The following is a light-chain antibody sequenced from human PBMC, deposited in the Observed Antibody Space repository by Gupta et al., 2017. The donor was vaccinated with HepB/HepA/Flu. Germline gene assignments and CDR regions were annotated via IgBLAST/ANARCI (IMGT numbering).Light chain of an antibody. J-gene: IGLJ1*01. V-gene: IGLV1-44*01. CDR3: AAWDDSLNGRGV. CDR2: SNN. Sequence: SLLLPPPSASGTPGLRVTVPCLRSTSNIGSTTVNCYQQLPGTAANPLIYSNNQRPSGGPDRFSGSKSGTSASLAISELQSEDEADYYCAAWDDSLNGRGVFGTGTKVTVL. CDR1: TSNIGSTT.